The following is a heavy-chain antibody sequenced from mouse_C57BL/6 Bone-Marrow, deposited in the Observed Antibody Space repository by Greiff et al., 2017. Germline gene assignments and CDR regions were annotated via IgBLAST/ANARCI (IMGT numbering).Heavy chain of an antibody. D-gene: IGHD1-1*01. V-gene: IGHV14-3*01. CDR2: IDPANGNT. CDR1: GFNIKNTY. J-gene: IGHJ4*01. CDR3: ARNYYSRYQREMDD. Sequence: EVQLQQSVAELVRPGASVKLSCTASGFNIKNTYMHWVKQRPEQGLEWIGRIDPANGNTKYASKFQGKATITADTSSNTAYLQISSLTSDDTAIYYCARNYYSRYQREMDDWGPGTSVTVSS.